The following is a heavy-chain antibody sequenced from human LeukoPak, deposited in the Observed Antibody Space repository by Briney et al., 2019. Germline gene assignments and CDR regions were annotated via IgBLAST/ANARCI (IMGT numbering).Heavy chain of an antibody. V-gene: IGHV3-23*01. CDR3: ARRVLADY. Sequence: QPGGSLRLSCAASGFTFSSYAMGWVRQAPGQGLEWVSTISGSGVSTYYADSVKGRFTISRDNSKNTLYLQMNSLRAEDTAVYYCARRVLADYWGRGTRVTVSS. CDR2: ISGSGVST. CDR1: GFTFSSYA. J-gene: IGHJ4*02.